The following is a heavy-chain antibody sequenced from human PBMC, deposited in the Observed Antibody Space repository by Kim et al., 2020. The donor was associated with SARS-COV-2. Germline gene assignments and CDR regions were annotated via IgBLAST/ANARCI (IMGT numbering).Heavy chain of an antibody. V-gene: IGHV4-30-2*01. CDR3: ARLREAPLLNN. Sequence: SETLSLTCAVSGDSMNSGYYSWSWIRQPPGKGLEWIGYIYRTGSTYYRPSLQSRVTLSVDKSENQFSLRIKSVTAADTAVDFVARLREAPLLNNWGQG. D-gene: IGHD3-16*01. CDR2: IYRTGST. J-gene: IGHJ4*02. CDR1: GDSMNSGYYS.